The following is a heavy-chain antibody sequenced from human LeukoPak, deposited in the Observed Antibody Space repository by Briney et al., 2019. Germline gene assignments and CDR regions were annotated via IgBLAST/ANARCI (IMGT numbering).Heavy chain of an antibody. V-gene: IGHV4-38-2*02. D-gene: IGHD3-10*01. CDR1: GYSISSGYY. Sequence: SETLSLTCTVSGYSISSGYYWGWIRQPPGKGLEWIGSIYHSGSTYYNPSLKSRVTISVDTSKNQFSLKLSSVTAADTAVYYCARVPISGTLPRTDGVSASDYWGQGTLLTVSS. CDR2: IYHSGST. CDR3: ARVPISGTLPRTDGVSASDY. J-gene: IGHJ4*02.